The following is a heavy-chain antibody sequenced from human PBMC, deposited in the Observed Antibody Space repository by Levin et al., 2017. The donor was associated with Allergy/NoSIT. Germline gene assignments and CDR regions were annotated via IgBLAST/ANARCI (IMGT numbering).Heavy chain of an antibody. CDR2: ISSSSSTI. CDR1: GFTFSMYS. D-gene: IGHD5-18*01. CDR3: ARVTRFSYGPIRENYFDP. V-gene: IGHV3-48*01. Sequence: QAGGSLRLSCVASGFTFSMYSMNWVRQAPGKGLEWVSYISSSSSTIYYADSMRGRFTISRDNAKNSLYLQMDSLRADDTAVYYCARVTRFSYGPIRENYFDPWGQGTLVTVSS. J-gene: IGHJ5*02.